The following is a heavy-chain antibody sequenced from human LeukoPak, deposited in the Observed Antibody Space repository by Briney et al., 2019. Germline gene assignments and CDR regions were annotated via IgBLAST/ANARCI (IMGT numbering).Heavy chain of an antibody. J-gene: IGHJ5*02. V-gene: IGHV4-34*01. CDR3: AADWNLGWFDP. D-gene: IGHD1-1*01. CDR1: GGSFSGYY. Sequence: SETLSLTCAVYGGSFSGYYWSWIRQPPGKGLEWIGEINHSGSTNYNPFLKSRVTISVDTSKNQFSLKLSSVTAADTAVYYCAADWNLGWFDPWGQGTLVTVSS. CDR2: INHSGST.